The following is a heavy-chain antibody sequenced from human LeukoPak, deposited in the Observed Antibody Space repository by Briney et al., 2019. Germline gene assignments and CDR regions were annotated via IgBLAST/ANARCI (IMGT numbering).Heavy chain of an antibody. CDR2: IYYSGST. V-gene: IGHV4-59*01. Sequence: SETLSLTCTVSGGSINSYYWTWIRQPPGKGLEWIGYIYYSGSTNYNPSLKSRVTIPLDTSKNQFSLRLSSVTAADTAVYFCTNGYTYGSRFDYWGQGSLVTVSS. J-gene: IGHJ4*02. CDR3: TNGYTYGSRFDY. D-gene: IGHD3-10*01. CDR1: GGSINSYY.